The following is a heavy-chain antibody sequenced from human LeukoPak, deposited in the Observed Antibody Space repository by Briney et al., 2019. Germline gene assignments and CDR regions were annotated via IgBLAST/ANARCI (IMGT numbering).Heavy chain of an antibody. D-gene: IGHD3-10*01. Sequence: GGSLRLSCAASGFTFSSYGMHWVRQAPGKGLEWVSFINYNGRNNYYADSVKGRFTISRDSSKNTLSLQMNSLRDEDTAEYYCAKDSPIYYIDYWGQGTLVTVSS. V-gene: IGHV3-30*02. J-gene: IGHJ4*02. CDR1: GFTFSSYG. CDR3: AKDSPIYYIDY. CDR2: INYNGRNN.